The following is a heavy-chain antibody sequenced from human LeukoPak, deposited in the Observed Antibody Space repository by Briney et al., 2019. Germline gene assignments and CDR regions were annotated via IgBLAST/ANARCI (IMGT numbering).Heavy chain of an antibody. D-gene: IGHD6-6*01. V-gene: IGHV1-18*01. J-gene: IGHJ4*02. CDR2: ISAYNGNT. CDR1: GGTFSSYA. CDR3: AREGSHRYSSSSGTDY. Sequence: ASVKVSCKASGGTFSSYAISWVRQAPGQGLEWMGWISAYNGNTNYAQKLQGRVTMTTDTSTSTAYMELRSLRSDDTAVYYCAREGSHRYSSSSGTDYWGQGTLVTVSS.